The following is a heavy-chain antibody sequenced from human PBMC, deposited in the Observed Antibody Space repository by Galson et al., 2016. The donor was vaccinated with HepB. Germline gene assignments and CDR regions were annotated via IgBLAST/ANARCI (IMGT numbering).Heavy chain of an antibody. CDR2: IDHSGST. Sequence: ETLSLTCTVSGYSISSGYYWGWIRQPPGKGLEWIGSIDHSGSTYYNPSLKSRVTISVDTSKNQFSLKLSSVTAADTAVYYCARGLLRAAYGGNSGTVVEYFQHWGQGTLVTVSS. CDR1: GYSISSGYY. CDR3: ARGLLRAAYGGNSGTVVEYFQH. V-gene: IGHV4-38-2*02. D-gene: IGHD4-23*01. J-gene: IGHJ1*01.